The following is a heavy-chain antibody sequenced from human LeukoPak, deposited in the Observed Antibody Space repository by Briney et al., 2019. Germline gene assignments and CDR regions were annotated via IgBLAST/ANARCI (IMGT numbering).Heavy chain of an antibody. J-gene: IGHJ4*02. Sequence: PGGSLRLSCAASGFTFSSYWMSWVRQAPGKGLEWVANIKQDGSEKYYVDSVKGRFTISRDNANNSLYLQMNSLRAEDTAAYYCARDPPYGVSNVRSGYQDYWGQGTLVTVSS. D-gene: IGHD3-3*01. V-gene: IGHV3-7*01. CDR3: ARDPPYGVSNVRSGYQDY. CDR1: GFTFSSYW. CDR2: IKQDGSEK.